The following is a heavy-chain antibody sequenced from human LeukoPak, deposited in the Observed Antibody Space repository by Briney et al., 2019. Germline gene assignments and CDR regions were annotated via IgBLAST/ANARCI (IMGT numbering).Heavy chain of an antibody. J-gene: IGHJ4*02. CDR2: IYYSGST. CDR3: ARGVGGELRR. V-gene: IGHV4-59*01. D-gene: IGHD1-26*01. CDR1: GGSISIYY. Sequence: SETLSLTCTVSGGSISIYYWSWIRQPPGEGREGIVYIYYSGSTKYNPSHKSRVTISVDTSKNQFSLKLSSVTAADTAVYYCARGVGGELRRWGQGTLVTVSS.